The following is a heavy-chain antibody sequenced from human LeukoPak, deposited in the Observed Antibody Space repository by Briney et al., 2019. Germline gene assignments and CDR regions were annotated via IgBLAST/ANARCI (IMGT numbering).Heavy chain of an antibody. CDR1: GYTFTGYY. J-gene: IGHJ4*02. Sequence: ASVKVSCKASGYTFTGYYMHWVRQAPGQGLEWMGWINPNSGDTNYAQKFQGRVTMTRDTSISTAYMELSRLRSDDTAVYYCARVNDYGDYVDYWGQGTLVTVSS. D-gene: IGHD4-17*01. CDR2: INPNSGDT. CDR3: ARVNDYGDYVDY. V-gene: IGHV1-2*02.